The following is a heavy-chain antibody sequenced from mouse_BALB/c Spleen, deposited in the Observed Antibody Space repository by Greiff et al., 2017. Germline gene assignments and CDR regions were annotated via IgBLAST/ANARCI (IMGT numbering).Heavy chain of an antibody. CDR2: IYPGGGYT. V-gene: IGHV1-63*01. D-gene: IGHD1-2*01. CDR1: GYTFTNYW. CDR3: ANYGYGGYAMDY. J-gene: IGHJ4*01. Sequence: VQLQQSGAELVRPGTSVKISCKASGYTFTNYWLGWVKQRPGHGLEWIGDIYPGGGYTNYNEKFKGKATLTADKSSNTAYMQLSSLTSEDSAVYFCANYGYGGYAMDYWGQGTSVTVSS.